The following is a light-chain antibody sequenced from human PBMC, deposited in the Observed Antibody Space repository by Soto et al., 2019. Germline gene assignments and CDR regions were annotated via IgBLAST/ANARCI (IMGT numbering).Light chain of an antibody. J-gene: IGKJ3*01. CDR1: RTISTY. Sequence: DIQMTQSPSSLSASVGDRVTITCRASRTISTYLNWYQQKPGKAPKFLIYAASSLQSGVPSRFSVSVSGANFTLTISSLQPEDFATYICQQSYSPPFTFGRGTTVAIK. CDR2: AAS. CDR3: QQSYSPPFT. V-gene: IGKV1-39*01.